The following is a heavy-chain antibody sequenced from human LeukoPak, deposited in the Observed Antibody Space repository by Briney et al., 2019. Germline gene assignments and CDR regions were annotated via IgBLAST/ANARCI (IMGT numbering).Heavy chain of an antibody. Sequence: GGSLRLSCAASGFTFSSYSMNWVRQAPGKGLEWVSSISSSSSYIYYADSVKGRFTISRDNAKNSLYLQMNSLRAEDTAMYYCARDVGYCGSTGCIRWHDYWGQGTLVTVSS. V-gene: IGHV3-21*01. CDR3: ARDVGYCGSTGCIRWHDY. CDR1: GFTFSSYS. CDR2: ISSSSSYI. J-gene: IGHJ4*02. D-gene: IGHD2-2*01.